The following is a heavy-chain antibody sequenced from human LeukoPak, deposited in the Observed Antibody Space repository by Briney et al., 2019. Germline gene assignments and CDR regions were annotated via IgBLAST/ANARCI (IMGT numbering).Heavy chain of an antibody. Sequence: GGSLRLSCAASGFAFSNYAMSWARQAPGKGLEWVSSLSGGGDSRYYADSVMGRFTISRDNSKNTLYLQMNSLRAEDTAVYYCAKAVRSMVTGGGYFDSWGQGTLVTVSS. D-gene: IGHD3-10*01. J-gene: IGHJ4*02. CDR3: AKAVRSMVTGGGYFDS. V-gene: IGHV3-23*01. CDR2: LSGGGDSR. CDR1: GFAFSNYA.